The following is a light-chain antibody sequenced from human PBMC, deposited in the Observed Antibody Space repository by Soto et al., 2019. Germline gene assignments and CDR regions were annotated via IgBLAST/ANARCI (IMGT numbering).Light chain of an antibody. CDR2: AAS. J-gene: IGKJ1*01. CDR1: QDISSW. Sequence: DIQMTQSPSSVSASVGDRVTITCRASQDISSWLAWYQQKPGKAPNLLIYAASSLQSGFPSRFSGSGSGTDFTLTINSLQPEDIATYYCQQTNSFPRTFGQGTKVDIK. CDR3: QQTNSFPRT. V-gene: IGKV1-12*01.